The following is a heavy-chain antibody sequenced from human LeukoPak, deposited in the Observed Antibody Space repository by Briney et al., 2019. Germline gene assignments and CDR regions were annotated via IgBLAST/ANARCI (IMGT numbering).Heavy chain of an antibody. V-gene: IGHV3-30*18. D-gene: IGHD4-17*01. CDR3: AKDYGDYDGLFDY. CDR2: ISYDGNNK. J-gene: IGHJ4*02. CDR1: GFTFSSYG. Sequence: GGSLRLSCAASGFTFSSYGMHWVRQAPGKGLEWVAVISYDGNNKYYADSVKGRFTISRDNSKNTLYLQMNSLRAEDTAVYYCAKDYGDYDGLFDYWGQGTLVTVSS.